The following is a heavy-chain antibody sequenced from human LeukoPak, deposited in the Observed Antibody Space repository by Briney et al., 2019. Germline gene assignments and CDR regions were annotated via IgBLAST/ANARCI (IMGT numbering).Heavy chain of an antibody. CDR2: IYYSGST. CDR1: GGSISSYY. Sequence: SETLSLTCTVSGGSISSYYWSWIRQPPGKGLEWIGYIYYSGSTNYNPSLKSRVTISVDTSKNQFSLKLTSVTAADTAVYYCAFGSSSWYGGYLDYWGQGTLVTVSS. V-gene: IGHV4-59*08. CDR3: AFGSSSWYGGYLDY. J-gene: IGHJ4*02. D-gene: IGHD6-13*01.